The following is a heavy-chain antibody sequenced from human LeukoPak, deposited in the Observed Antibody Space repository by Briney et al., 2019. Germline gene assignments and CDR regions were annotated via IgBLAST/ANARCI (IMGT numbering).Heavy chain of an antibody. Sequence: TGGSLRLSCAASGFTFSSYSMNWVRQAPGKGLEWVSSISSSSSYIYYADSVKGRFTISRDNAKNSLYLQVNRLRAEDTAVYYCARDVVVTAILFQHWGQGTLVTVSS. CDR1: GFTFSSYS. CDR2: ISSSSSYI. J-gene: IGHJ1*01. V-gene: IGHV3-21*01. D-gene: IGHD2-21*02. CDR3: ARDVVVTAILFQH.